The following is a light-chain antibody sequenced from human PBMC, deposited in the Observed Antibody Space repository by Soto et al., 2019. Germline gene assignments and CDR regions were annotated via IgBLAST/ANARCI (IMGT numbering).Light chain of an antibody. CDR3: SSYTNSKTLL. V-gene: IGLV2-14*01. Sequence: SALTQPASVSGSPGQSITISCTGTSDDYVSWYQQHPGKAPKLMIYGVTNRPSGVSTRFSGSKSGNAASLTISGLQTEDEADYYCSSYTNSKTLLFGTGTKLTVL. CDR2: GVT. J-gene: IGLJ1*01. CDR1: SDDY.